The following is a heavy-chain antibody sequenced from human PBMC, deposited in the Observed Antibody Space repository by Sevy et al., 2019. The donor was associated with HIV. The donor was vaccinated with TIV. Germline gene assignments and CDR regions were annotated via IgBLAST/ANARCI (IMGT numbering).Heavy chain of an antibody. J-gene: IGHJ4*02. D-gene: IGHD2-15*01. V-gene: IGHV3-21*01. CDR3: ARDRTDEVVVAATSFDY. Sequence: GGSLRLSCAASGFTFSSDSMNWVRQAPGKALEWVSSISSSSSYIYYADSEKGRFTISRDNAKNSLYLQMNSLRAEDRAVYYCARDRTDEVVVAATSFDYWGQGTLVTVSS. CDR1: GFTFSSDS. CDR2: ISSSSSYI.